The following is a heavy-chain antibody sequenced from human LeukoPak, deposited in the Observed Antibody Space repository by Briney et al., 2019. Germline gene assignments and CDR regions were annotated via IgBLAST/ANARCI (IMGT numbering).Heavy chain of an antibody. D-gene: IGHD1-26*01. Sequence: SVKVSCKASGYTFTSYGISWVRQAPGQGLEWMGGIIPIFGTANYAQKFQGRVTITADKSTSTAYMELSSLRSEDTAVYYCAAEVGATKGNWFDPWGQGTLVTVSS. CDR3: AAEVGATKGNWFDP. CDR1: GYTFTSYG. CDR2: IIPIFGTA. V-gene: IGHV1-69*06. J-gene: IGHJ5*02.